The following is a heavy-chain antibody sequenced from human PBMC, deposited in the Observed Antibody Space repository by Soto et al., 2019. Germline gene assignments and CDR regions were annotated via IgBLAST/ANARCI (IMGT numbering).Heavy chain of an antibody. V-gene: IGHV4-39*01. CDR2: ISYSGST. Sequence: SETLSLTCTVSGDCISSRTYYSAWIRQPPGKGLEWIGSISYSGSTSHNLSLKSRTTISVDTSKNQFSLKLSSVTAADTAVYYCARQSYSFGPSNFDYWGQRTLVTVSS. CDR3: ARQSYSFGPSNFDY. CDR1: GDCISSRTYY. D-gene: IGHD5-18*01. J-gene: IGHJ4*02.